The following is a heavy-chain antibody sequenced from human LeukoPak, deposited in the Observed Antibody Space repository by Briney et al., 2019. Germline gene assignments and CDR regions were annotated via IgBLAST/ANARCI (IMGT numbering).Heavy chain of an antibody. CDR1: GFAFGDHA. CDR2: IRSKAYGGTT. CDR3: AKGSSSWPLDY. Sequence: GGSLRLSCASSGFAFGDHAMSWVRQAPGKGLEWVGFIRSKAYGGTTEYAPSVKDRFTISRDNSKNTLYLQMNSLRAEDTAVYYCAKGSSSWPLDYWGQGTLVTVSS. D-gene: IGHD6-13*01. J-gene: IGHJ4*02. V-gene: IGHV3-49*04.